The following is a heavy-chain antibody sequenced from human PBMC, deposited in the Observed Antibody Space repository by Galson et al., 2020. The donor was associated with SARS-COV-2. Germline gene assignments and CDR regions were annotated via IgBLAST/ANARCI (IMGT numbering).Heavy chain of an antibody. CDR1: GYTFTSAG. J-gene: IGHJ2*01. V-gene: IGHV1-3*01. Sequence: ASVKVSCRASGYTFTSAGIHWVCQAPGQGLEWMGWLNPYNDDSVYSQKFQGRLTFSRDTSASTAYMDLSSLTSEDTAFYYCARDSRYGDRIYYFDIWGRGTLVTVSS. D-gene: IGHD4-17*01. CDR2: LNPYNDDS. CDR3: ARDSRYGDRIYYFDI.